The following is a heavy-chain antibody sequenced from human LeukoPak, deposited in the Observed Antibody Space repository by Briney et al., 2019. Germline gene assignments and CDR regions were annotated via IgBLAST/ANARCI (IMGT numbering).Heavy chain of an antibody. D-gene: IGHD2-15*01. CDR1: GFTFSDHY. J-gene: IGHJ5*02. V-gene: IGHV3-72*01. CDR2: TRNKANSYTT. CDR3: ARVVAARTNWSDP. Sequence: GGSLRLSCAASGFTFSDHYMDWVRQAPGKGLEWVGRTRNKANSYTTEYAASVKGRFTISRDDSKNSLYLQMNSLKTEDTAVYYCARVVAARTNWSDPWGQGTLVTVSS.